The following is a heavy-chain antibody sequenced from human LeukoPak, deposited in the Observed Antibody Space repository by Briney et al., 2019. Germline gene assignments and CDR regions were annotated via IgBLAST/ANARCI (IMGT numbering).Heavy chain of an antibody. V-gene: IGHV4-4*02. CDR3: GGATHHGSSTSCYE. CDR2: IYHSGST. Sequence: SETLSLNCAVSGGSISSSSWWSWVRQHPGKGLEWIREIYHSGSTNYNPPLKSRVTISVDKTTNYFSLKLRSVTAADTAVYYCGGATHHGSSTSCYEWGQGTLGTVSS. CDR1: GGSISSSSW. D-gene: IGHD2-2*01. J-gene: IGHJ4*02.